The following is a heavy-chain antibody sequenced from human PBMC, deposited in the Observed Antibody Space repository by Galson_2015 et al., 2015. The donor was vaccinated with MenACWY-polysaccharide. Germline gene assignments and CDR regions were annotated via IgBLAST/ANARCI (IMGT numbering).Heavy chain of an antibody. V-gene: IGHV3-15*01. D-gene: IGHD5-18*01. Sequence: SLRLSCAISGFTFSNAWMSWVRQAPGKGLEWVGRIKSNGEGGTADYAATVKGRFTISRDDSKNTLDLQMNSLKTEDTAVYYCAGSGYSWGYGRYWGQGTLVTVSS. CDR3: AGSGYSWGYGRY. CDR2: IKSNGEGGTA. CDR1: GFTFSNAW. J-gene: IGHJ4*02.